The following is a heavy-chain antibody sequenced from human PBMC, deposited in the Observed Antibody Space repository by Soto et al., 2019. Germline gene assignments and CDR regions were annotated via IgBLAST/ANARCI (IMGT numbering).Heavy chain of an antibody. CDR1: GGSFSGYY. CDR3: ARRSAVNTSIDY. CDR2: INHSGST. J-gene: IGHJ4*02. V-gene: IGHV4-34*01. D-gene: IGHD4-17*01. Sequence: SETLSLTCAVYGGSFSGYYWSWIRQPPGKGLEWIGEINHSGSTNYNPSLKSRVTISVDTSKNQFSLKLSSVTAADTAVYYCARRSAVNTSIDYGGQGTLVTSP.